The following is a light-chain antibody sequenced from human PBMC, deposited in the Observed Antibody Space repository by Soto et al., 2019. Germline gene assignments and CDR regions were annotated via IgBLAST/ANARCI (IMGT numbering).Light chain of an antibody. CDR2: DAS. Sequence: DIQMTQSPSTLSASVGDRVTITCRASQKITTWLAWYQQKPGKAPKLLIYDASSLESGVPSRFSGSGSGTEFTLTISRLQPDDFATYYCQQYNSSPITFGQGTRLEI. J-gene: IGKJ5*01. CDR3: QQYNSSPIT. CDR1: QKITTW. V-gene: IGKV1-5*01.